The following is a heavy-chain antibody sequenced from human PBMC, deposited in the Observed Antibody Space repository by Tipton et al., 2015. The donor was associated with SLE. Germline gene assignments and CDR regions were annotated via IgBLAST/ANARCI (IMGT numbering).Heavy chain of an antibody. Sequence: TLSLTCTVSGGSISSSSYYWGWIRQPPGKGLEWIGSIYYSGSTYYNPSLKSRVTISVDTSKNQFSLKLGSVTAADTAVYYCARGNWNDLGYWGQGTLVTVSS. J-gene: IGHJ4*02. V-gene: IGHV4-39*07. CDR2: IYYSGST. CDR3: ARGNWNDLGY. CDR1: GGSISSSSYY. D-gene: IGHD1-1*01.